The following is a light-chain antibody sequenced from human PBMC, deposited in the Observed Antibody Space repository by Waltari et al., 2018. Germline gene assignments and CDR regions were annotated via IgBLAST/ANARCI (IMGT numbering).Light chain of an antibody. CDR3: QHYVRIPVR. CDR2: GAS. J-gene: IGKJ1*01. Sequence: EIVLTQSPVTPSLCAGERATLSCRASLSVSRDLAWYQQKPGQAPRLLISGASNRASGIPDRFSGSGSGTDFSLTISRLEPEDFAVYHCQHYVRIPVRFGQGTRVEIK. CDR1: LSVSRD. V-gene: IGKV3-20*01.